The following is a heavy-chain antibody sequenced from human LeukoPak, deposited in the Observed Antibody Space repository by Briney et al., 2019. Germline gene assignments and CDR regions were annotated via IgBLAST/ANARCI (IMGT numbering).Heavy chain of an antibody. Sequence: ASVKVSCKASGYTFTAYTISWVRQAPGQGLEWMGWISTYNGYTDYTQKLQGRLTMTTDTSTSTAYMELRSLTSDDTAVYSCGRPETNRYSNSILYYWGQGTLVTVSS. D-gene: IGHD2-15*01. CDR1: GYTFTAYT. CDR3: GRPETNRYSNSILYY. CDR2: ISTYNGYT. J-gene: IGHJ4*02. V-gene: IGHV1-18*01.